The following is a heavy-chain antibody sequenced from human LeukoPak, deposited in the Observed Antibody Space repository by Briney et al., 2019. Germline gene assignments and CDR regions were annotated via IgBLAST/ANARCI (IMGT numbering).Heavy chain of an antibody. CDR3: ARGRDFWSGYYSRGYNWFDP. CDR1: GGSISSYY. V-gene: IGHV4-4*07. Sequence: PSETLSLTCTVSGGSISSYYWSWIRQPAGKGLEWVERIYTSGSTNYNPSLKSRVTMSVDTSKNQFSLKLSSVTAADTAVYYCARGRDFWSGYYSRGYNWFDPWGQGTLVTVSS. CDR2: IYTSGST. J-gene: IGHJ5*02. D-gene: IGHD3-3*01.